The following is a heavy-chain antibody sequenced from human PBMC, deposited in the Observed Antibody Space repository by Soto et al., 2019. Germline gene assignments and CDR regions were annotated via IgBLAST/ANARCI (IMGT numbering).Heavy chain of an antibody. CDR3: AKAAFDSSGYYPSSLFDV. CDR1: VFNFDDYT. D-gene: IGHD3-22*01. CDR2: ISWDGGST. V-gene: IGHV3-43*01. Sequence: PGGSLRLSCAASVFNFDDYTMHWVRQAPGKGLEWISFISWDGGSTYYADSVKGRCTISRDNSKTSLYLQMNSLRTEDTALYYCAKAAFDSSGYYPSSLFDVWGQGTMVTVS. J-gene: IGHJ3*01.